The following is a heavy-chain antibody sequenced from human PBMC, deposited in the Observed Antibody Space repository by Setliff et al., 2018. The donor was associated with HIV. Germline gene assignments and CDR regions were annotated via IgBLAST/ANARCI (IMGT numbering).Heavy chain of an antibody. CDR1: GLTFSDYH. J-gene: IGHJ3*01. CDR3: ATSYSYDSAAANAFDV. CDR2: VDPEDGEV. Sequence: GASVKVSCKVSGLTFSDYHTQWIQQAPGKGLEWMGLVDPEDGEVLYAERFQGRVTITADTSIDTAYMELSSLRSEDTAVYYCATSYSYDSAAANAFDVWGQGTMVTVSS. D-gene: IGHD3-22*01. V-gene: IGHV1-69-2*01.